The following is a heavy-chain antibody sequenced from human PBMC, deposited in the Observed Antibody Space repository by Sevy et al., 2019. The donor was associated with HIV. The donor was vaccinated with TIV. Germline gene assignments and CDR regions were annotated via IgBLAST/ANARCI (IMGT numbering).Heavy chain of an antibody. J-gene: IGHJ4*02. V-gene: IGHV3-23*01. CDR3: VKDHVF. CDR1: GFTFSSYG. D-gene: IGHD2-8*01. CDR2: ISKTADTT. Sequence: GGSLRLSCAASGFTFSSYGMHWVRQAPGKGLEWVSRISKTADTTYYADSVKGRFTISRDNSKNTLDLQMNSLRAEDTAIYYCVKDHVFWGQGTLVTVSS.